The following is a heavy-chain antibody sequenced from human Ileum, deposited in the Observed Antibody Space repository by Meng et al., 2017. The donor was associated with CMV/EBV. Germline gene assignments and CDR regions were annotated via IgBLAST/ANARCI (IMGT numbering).Heavy chain of an antibody. D-gene: IGHD2-2*01. Sequence: GESLKIPCAASGFTLNSYEMNGVRQAPGKGLEGVSYISSSGSKIYYAEYVKDRFIISRDNAKNSLYLQMKSLRAEDTAVYYCARRYCSSTSCTIDYWGQGTLVTVSS. V-gene: IGHV3-48*03. CDR2: ISSSGSKI. J-gene: IGHJ4*02. CDR1: GFTLNSYE. CDR3: ARRYCSSTSCTIDY.